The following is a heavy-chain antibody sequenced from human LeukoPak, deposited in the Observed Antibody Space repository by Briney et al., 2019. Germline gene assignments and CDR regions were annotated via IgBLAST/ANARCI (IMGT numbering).Heavy chain of an antibody. CDR2: IIPIFGTA. D-gene: IGHD5-18*01. CDR1: GGTFSSYA. CDR3: ARGCSYGYSH. J-gene: IGHJ4*02. Sequence: SVKVSCKASGGTFSSYAISWVRQAPGQGLEWMGGIIPIFGTANYAQKFQGRVTMTRNTSISTAYMELSSLRSEDTAVYYCARGCSYGYSHWGQGTLVTVSS. V-gene: IGHV1-69*05.